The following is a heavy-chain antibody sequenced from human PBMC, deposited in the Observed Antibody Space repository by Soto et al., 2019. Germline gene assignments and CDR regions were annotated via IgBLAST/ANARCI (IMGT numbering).Heavy chain of an antibody. CDR2: INAGNGNT. CDR3: ARDSLTAALDY. J-gene: IGHJ4*02. CDR1: GYTFTSYA. Sequence: ASVKVSCKASGYTFTSYAMHWVRQAPGQRLEWMGWINAGNGNTKYSQKFQGRVTITSDISASTACMELSSLRSEDTAVYYCARDSLTAALDYWGQGTLVTVSS. V-gene: IGHV1-3*01.